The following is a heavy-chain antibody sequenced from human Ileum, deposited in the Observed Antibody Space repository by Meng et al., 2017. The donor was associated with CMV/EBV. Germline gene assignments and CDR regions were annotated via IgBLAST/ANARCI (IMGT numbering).Heavy chain of an antibody. CDR3: ARAPITASRHNCFDS. CDR1: GGSISSGSYF. D-gene: IGHD1-20*01. Sequence: LQLPCSGPGLVKPSGTLPLPCMVLGGSISSGSYFWAWIRQPPGKGLEWIGSISFIGNTFYNPSLKTRVTISRDTSKSQFSLNLNSVTAADTAVYFCARAPITASRHNCFDSWGQGTLVTVSS. J-gene: IGHJ5*01. CDR2: ISFIGNT. V-gene: IGHV4-39*07.